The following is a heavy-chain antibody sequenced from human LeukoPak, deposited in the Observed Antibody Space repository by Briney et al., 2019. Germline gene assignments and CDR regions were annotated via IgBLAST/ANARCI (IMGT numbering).Heavy chain of an antibody. CDR3: ARVTGPSSREWPYFDC. CDR2: IYSSGTT. V-gene: IGHV3-53*01. CDR1: GFILSSNY. J-gene: IGHJ4*02. Sequence: PGGSLRLSCAVSGFILSSNYMTWVRQAAGLGLEWVSLIYSSGTTKYADFVKGRFTISRDISKNPLYLQMNSLRADDSAVYYCARVTGPSSREWPYFDCWGLGTLVTVSS. D-gene: IGHD3-3*01.